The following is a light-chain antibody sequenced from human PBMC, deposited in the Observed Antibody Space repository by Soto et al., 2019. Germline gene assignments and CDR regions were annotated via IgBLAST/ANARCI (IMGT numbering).Light chain of an antibody. J-gene: IGLJ2*01. V-gene: IGLV1-40*01. Sequence: QSVLTQPPSVSGAPGQRVTISCTGSSSNIGAGYDVHWYQQLPGTAPKLLIYGNSNRPSGVPDRFSGSMSGTAASLAIGGLRSEDEADYYCAAWDDSLSGVVFGGGTKLTVL. CDR2: GNS. CDR3: AAWDDSLSGVV. CDR1: SSNIGAGYD.